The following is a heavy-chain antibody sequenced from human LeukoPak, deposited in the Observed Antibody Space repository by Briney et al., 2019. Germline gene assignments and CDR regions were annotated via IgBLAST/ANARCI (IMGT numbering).Heavy chain of an antibody. Sequence: SETLSLTCTVSGGSISSYYWSWIRQPPGKGLEWIGYIYYSGSTNYKSSLKSRVTISVDTSKNQFSLKLSSVTAADTAVYYCARDKRYYDSSGYTSDAFDIWGQGTMVTVSS. CDR3: ARDKRYYDSSGYTSDAFDI. J-gene: IGHJ3*02. V-gene: IGHV4-59*01. D-gene: IGHD3-22*01. CDR2: IYYSGST. CDR1: GGSISSYY.